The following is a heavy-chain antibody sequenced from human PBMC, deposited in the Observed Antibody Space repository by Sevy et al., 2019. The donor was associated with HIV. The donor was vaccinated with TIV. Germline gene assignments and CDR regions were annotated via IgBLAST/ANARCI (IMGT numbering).Heavy chain of an antibody. CDR2: LSYDGSTK. V-gene: IGHV3-30-3*01. CDR3: ARESLYYDSSGSFVGPDAFDI. CDR1: GFTFSAHA. J-gene: IGHJ3*02. D-gene: IGHD3-22*01. Sequence: GGSLRLSCAASGFTFSAHAMHWVRQGPGKGLEWVALLSYDGSTKYYADSVKGRFTISRDNSKNTLYLQMNSLRAEDTAVYYCARESLYYDSSGSFVGPDAFDIWGQGTMVNVSS.